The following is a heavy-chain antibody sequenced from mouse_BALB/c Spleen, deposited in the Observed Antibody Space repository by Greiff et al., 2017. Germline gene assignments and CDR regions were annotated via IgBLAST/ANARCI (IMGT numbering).Heavy chain of an antibody. CDR1: GFTFSNYW. CDR2: IRLKSNNYAT. D-gene: IGHD1-1*01. Sequence: EVKLQESGGGLVQPGGSMKLSCVASGFTFSNYWMNWVRQSPEKGLEWVAEIRLKSNNYATHYAESVKGRFTISRDDSKSSVYLQMNNLRAEDTGIYYCTRQSYCNYMDYWGQGTSVTVSS. V-gene: IGHV6-6*02. CDR3: TRQSYCNYMDY. J-gene: IGHJ4*01.